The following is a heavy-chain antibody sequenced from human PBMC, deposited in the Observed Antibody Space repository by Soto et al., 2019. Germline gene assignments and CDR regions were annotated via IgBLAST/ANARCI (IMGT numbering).Heavy chain of an antibody. J-gene: IGHJ5*02. CDR1: GGSVSSGSYY. V-gene: IGHV4-61*01. CDR3: ARGIAGAAIKWFDP. CDR2: IYYSGST. D-gene: IGHD6-13*01. Sequence: SETLSLTCTVSGGSVSSGSYYWSWIRQPPGKGLEWIGYIYYSGSTNYNPSLKSRVTISVDTSKNQFSLKLSSVTAADTAVYYCARGIAGAAIKWFDPWGQVTLVTVSS.